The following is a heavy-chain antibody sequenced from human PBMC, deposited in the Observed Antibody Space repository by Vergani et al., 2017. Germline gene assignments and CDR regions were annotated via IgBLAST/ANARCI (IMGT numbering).Heavy chain of an antibody. Sequence: QVHLQQRGAGVLKPSETLSLTCGVIGGSLSGYFWSWLRQSPGRGLELIGEITAIGSAKYSPSATSRVTISVDTSRGEFTLTVTSVTAADTGLYFCASRRPRLNLGSKSNAWTFDSWGQGTLVTVSS. CDR2: ITAIGSA. CDR3: ASRRPRLNLGSKSNAWTFDS. D-gene: IGHD3-16*01. CDR1: GGSLSGYF. V-gene: IGHV4-34*02. J-gene: IGHJ4*02.